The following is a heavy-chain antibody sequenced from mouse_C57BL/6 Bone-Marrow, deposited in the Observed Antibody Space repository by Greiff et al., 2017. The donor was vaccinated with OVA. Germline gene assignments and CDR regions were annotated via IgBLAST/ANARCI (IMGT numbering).Heavy chain of an antibody. Sequence: QVQLKESGAELARPGASVKLSCKASGYTFTSYGISWVKQRTGQGLEWIGEIYPRSGNTYYNEKFKGKATLTADKSSSTAYMELRSLTSEDSAVYFCARSGDYGATDYWGQGTSVTVSS. D-gene: IGHD1-1*01. CDR2: IYPRSGNT. V-gene: IGHV1-81*01. CDR3: ARSGDYGATDY. CDR1: GYTFTSYG. J-gene: IGHJ4*01.